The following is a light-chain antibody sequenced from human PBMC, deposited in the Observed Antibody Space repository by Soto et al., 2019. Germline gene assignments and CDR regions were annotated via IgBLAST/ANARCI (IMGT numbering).Light chain of an antibody. Sequence: QSVLTQIPSASGSPGQSVVISCTGTSSDVGGYNYVSWYQQHPGKAPKLIIYDVSKRPSGVPDRFSGSKSDNTASLTVSGLQAEDEADYYCQSYDSSLSGFVVFGGGTKLTVL. J-gene: IGLJ2*01. CDR3: QSYDSSLSGFVV. CDR2: DVS. CDR1: SSDVGGYNY. V-gene: IGLV2-8*01.